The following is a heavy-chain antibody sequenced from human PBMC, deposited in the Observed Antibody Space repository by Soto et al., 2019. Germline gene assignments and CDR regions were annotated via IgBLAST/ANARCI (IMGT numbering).Heavy chain of an antibody. Sequence: GGSLRLSCAASGFTFSDHYMDWVRQAPGKGLEWVGRIRNKANSYTTEYAASVKGRFTISRDDSKNSLYLRMNSLKTEDTAVYYCARGGYCSSTSCHSDYYGMDVWGQGTTVTVSS. CDR1: GFTFSDHY. V-gene: IGHV3-72*01. CDR3: ARGGYCSSTSCHSDYYGMDV. D-gene: IGHD2-2*01. J-gene: IGHJ6*02. CDR2: IRNKANSYTT.